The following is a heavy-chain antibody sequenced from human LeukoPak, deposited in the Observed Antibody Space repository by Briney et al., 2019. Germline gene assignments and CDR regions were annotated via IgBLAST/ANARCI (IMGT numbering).Heavy chain of an antibody. CDR3: ARTGRIAARRDAFDI. V-gene: IGHV4-59*01. D-gene: IGHD6-6*01. J-gene: IGHJ3*02. CDR2: IYYSGST. Sequence: SETLSLTCTVSDGSISSYYWSWIRQPPGKGLEWIGYIYYSGSTNYSPSLKSRVTISVDTSKNQFSLKLSSVTAADTAVYYCARTGRIAARRDAFDIWGQGTMVTVSS. CDR1: DGSISSYY.